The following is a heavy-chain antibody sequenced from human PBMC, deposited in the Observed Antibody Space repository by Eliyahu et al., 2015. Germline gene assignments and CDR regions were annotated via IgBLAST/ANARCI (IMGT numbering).Heavy chain of an antibody. Sequence: EVQLVESGGGLVQPGGSLSXXCXASGFXXSNYAMSWVRQAPGKGLEWVSTIISGGGSSYYADSVKGRVSISRDNSKNTLYLQMNSLRAEDTAVYYCAKDLYSSYGNFDYWGQGTLVTVSS. V-gene: IGHV3-23*04. CDR3: AKDLYSSYGNFDY. D-gene: IGHD5-18*01. CDR2: IISGGGSS. J-gene: IGHJ4*02. CDR1: GFXXSNYA.